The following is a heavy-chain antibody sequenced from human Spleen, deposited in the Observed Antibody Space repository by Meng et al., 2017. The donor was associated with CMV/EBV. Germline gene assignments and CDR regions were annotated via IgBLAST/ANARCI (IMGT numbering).Heavy chain of an antibody. D-gene: IGHD1-7*01. V-gene: IGHV3-30-3*01. CDR3: ARDPIGGNYRGSHFDY. J-gene: IGHJ4*02. CDR1: GFTFRAYT. CDR2: ISFHGDNK. Sequence: GFTFRAYTMQWVRQAPGKGLEWVAFISFHGDNKYYADSVKGRFTISRDNSKNTVFLQMSSLKPDDTALYYCARDPIGGNYRGSHFDYWGQGTLVTVSS.